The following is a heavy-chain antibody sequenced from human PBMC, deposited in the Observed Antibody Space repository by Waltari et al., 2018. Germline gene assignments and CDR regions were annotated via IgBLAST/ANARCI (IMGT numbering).Heavy chain of an antibody. CDR1: GFRFRYFA. J-gene: IGHJ6*02. V-gene: IGHV3-23*01. CDR3: ATYNLGFIYYRGLDV. Sequence: EVQLLESGGGLVQPGGSLRLSWRASGFRFRYFAMSWVRQAPGRGLEWVAAITKTGDDTYYADSVRGRLTFSRDNSKNTLYVQMNSLRAEDAAVYYCATYNLGFIYYRGLDVWGQGTTVTVSS. D-gene: IGHD1-1*01. CDR2: ITKTGDDT.